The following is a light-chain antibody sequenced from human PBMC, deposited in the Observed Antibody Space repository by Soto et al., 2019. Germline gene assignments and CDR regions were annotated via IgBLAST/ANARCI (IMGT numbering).Light chain of an antibody. CDR1: QSVSSN. CDR2: GAS. V-gene: IGKV3-15*01. CDR3: QQYNNWPFT. J-gene: IGKJ4*01. Sequence: EIVMTQSPATLSVSPGERATLSCRASQSVSSNLAWYQQKPGQAPRLLIYGASTRATGIPARFSGSGSGTEFTLTISSLQSEDFAVYYCQQYNNWPFTVGGGTKVDIK.